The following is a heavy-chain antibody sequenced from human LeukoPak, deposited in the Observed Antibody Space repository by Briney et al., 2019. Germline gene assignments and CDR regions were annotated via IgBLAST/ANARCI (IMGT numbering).Heavy chain of an antibody. D-gene: IGHD1-7*01. Sequence: PGRSLRLSCAASGFTFTSYPMHWVRQAPGKGLEWVAVISYDGSNKYYADSVKGRFTISRDNAKNSLYLQMNSLRAEDTAVYYCVRYNWNFKGYDYWGQGTLVTVSS. J-gene: IGHJ4*02. CDR1: GFTFTSYP. CDR3: VRYNWNFKGYDY. CDR2: ISYDGSNK. V-gene: IGHV3-30-3*01.